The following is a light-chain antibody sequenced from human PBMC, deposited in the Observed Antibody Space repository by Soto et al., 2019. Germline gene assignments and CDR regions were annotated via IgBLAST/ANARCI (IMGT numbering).Light chain of an antibody. J-gene: IGKJ1*01. CDR3: QQYGSSPGT. CDR1: QSVTNSY. CDR2: GAL. Sequence: ETVLTQSPGTLSLSPGERATLSCRASQSVTNSYLAWFQQKPGQAPRLLIFGALSRATGIPDRFSGSGSGTDFALTISRVEPEDFAIYFCQQYGSSPGTFGQGTKVEI. V-gene: IGKV3-20*01.